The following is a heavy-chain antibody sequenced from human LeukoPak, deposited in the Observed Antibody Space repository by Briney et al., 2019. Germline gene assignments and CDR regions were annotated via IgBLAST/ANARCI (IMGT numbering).Heavy chain of an antibody. V-gene: IGHV1-69*05. D-gene: IGHD3-10*01. CDR2: IIPIFGTA. CDR1: GGTFSSYA. J-gene: IGHJ6*03. CDR3: ASSGFGELGDYYYYYYMDV. Sequence: SVKVSCKASGGTFSSYAISWVRQAPGQGLEWMGGIIPIFGTANYAQKFQGRVTITTDESTSTAYMELSSLRSEDTAVYYCASSGFGELGDYYYYYYMDVWGKGTTVTVSS.